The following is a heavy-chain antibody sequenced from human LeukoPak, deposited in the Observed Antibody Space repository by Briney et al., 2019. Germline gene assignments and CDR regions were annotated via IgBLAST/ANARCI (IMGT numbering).Heavy chain of an antibody. CDR2: IYYSGST. V-gene: IGHV4-39*01. J-gene: IGHJ5*02. CDR1: GGSISSSSYY. D-gene: IGHD3-10*01. CDR3: ASNYWDYYGSGSTNWFDP. Sequence: SETLSLTCTVSGGSISSSSYYWGWIRQPPGKGLEWIGSIYYSGSTYYNPSLKSRVTISVDTSKNQFSLKLSSVTAADTAVYYCASNYWDYYGSGSTNWFDPWGQGTLVTVSS.